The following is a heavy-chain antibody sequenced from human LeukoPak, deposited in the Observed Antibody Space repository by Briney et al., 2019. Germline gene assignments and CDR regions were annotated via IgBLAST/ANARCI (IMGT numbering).Heavy chain of an antibody. Sequence: GGSLRLSCSGSGFTFEDYGMHWVRQAPGKGLEWVASISWNSGHLGYGDSVEGRFTASRDNAKNSLSLEMNSLRVEDTAFYFCAKDIVKGSASGTFDHWGQGTLVTVSS. CDR1: GFTFEDYG. D-gene: IGHD3-10*01. V-gene: IGHV3-9*01. CDR3: AKDIVKGSASGTFDH. J-gene: IGHJ4*02. CDR2: ISWNSGHL.